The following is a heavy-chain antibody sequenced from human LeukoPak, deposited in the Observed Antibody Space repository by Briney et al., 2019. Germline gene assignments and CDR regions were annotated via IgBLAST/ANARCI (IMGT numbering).Heavy chain of an antibody. J-gene: IGHJ4*02. V-gene: IGHV3-23*01. CDR3: AKGPKKQMVGSRGYYFDY. CDR1: GFTFSSYA. Sequence: GGSLRLSCAASGFTFSSYAMSWVRQAAGKGLECVSVISGSGGSTYYADSVKGRFTISRDDSKNTLYLQMNSLRAEDTAVYYCAKGPKKQMVGSRGYYFDYWGQRTLVSVSS. CDR2: ISGSGGST. D-gene: IGHD6-13*01.